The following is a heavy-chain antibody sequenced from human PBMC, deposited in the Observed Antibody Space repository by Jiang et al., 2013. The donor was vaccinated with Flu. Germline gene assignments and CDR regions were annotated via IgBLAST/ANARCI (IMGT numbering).Heavy chain of an antibody. V-gene: IGHV1-2*02. Sequence: SGAEVKKPGASVKVSCKASGYTFTGYYMHWVRQAPGQGLEWMGWINPNSGGTNYAQKFQGRVTMTRDTSISTAYMELSRLRSDDTAVYYCARATLYGDFLPDGWFDYWGQGTLVTVSS. CDR2: INPNSGGT. CDR1: GYTFTGYY. J-gene: IGHJ4*02. D-gene: IGHD4-17*01. CDR3: ARATLYGDFLPDGWFDY.